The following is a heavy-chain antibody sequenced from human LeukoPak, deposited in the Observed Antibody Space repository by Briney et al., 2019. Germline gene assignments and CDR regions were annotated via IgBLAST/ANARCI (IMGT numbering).Heavy chain of an antibody. CDR1: GGSISSSSYY. CDR3: ARRGYGRNYIDY. D-gene: IGHD5-18*01. V-gene: IGHV4-39*01. Sequence: SETLSLTCTVSGGSISSSSYYWGWIRQPPGKGLEWIGSIYYTGSTHYNPSLKSRVSISVDTSKNQFSLKLSSVTAADTAVYYCARRGYGRNYIDYWGQGTLVTVSS. J-gene: IGHJ4*02. CDR2: IYYTGST.